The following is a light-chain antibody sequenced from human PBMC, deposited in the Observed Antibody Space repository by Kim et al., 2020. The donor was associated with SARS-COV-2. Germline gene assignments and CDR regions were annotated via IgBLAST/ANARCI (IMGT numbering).Light chain of an antibody. Sequence: DIVMTQSPLSLPVTPGEPASISCRSSQSLLYFNGFNYLDWYLQKPGQSPQLLIYFGSKRASGVPDRFSGSGSGTEFTLKISRVEAEDVGVYYCIQALQTPFTFGPGTKVDIK. J-gene: IGKJ3*01. V-gene: IGKV2-28*01. CDR3: IQALQTPFT. CDR1: QSLLYFNGFNY. CDR2: FGS.